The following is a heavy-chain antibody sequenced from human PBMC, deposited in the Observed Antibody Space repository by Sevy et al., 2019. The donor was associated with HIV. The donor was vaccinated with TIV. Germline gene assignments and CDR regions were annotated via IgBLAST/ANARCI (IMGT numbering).Heavy chain of an antibody. CDR1: GGSFSGYY. J-gene: IGHJ4*02. CDR2: INHSGST. CDR3: ARLTYYEFWSGYYPPYYFDY. D-gene: IGHD3-3*01. V-gene: IGHV4-34*01. Sequence: SETLSLTCAVYGGSFSGYYWRWIRQPPGMGLEWIGEINHSGSTNYNPSLKSRVTISVDTSKNQFSLKLSSVTAADTAVYYCARLTYYEFWSGYYPPYYFDYWGQRTLVTVSS.